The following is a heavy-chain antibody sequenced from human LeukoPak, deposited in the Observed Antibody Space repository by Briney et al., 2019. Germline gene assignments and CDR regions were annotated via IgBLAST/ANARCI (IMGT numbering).Heavy chain of an antibody. CDR3: ARHGAAAVLLFDY. Sequence: GSSVKVSCKASGGTFSSYAISWVRQAPGQGLEWMGGIIPIFGTANYAQKFQSRVTITADESTSTAYMELSSLRSEDTAVYYCARHGAAAVLLFDYWGQGTLVTVSS. CDR2: IIPIFGTA. V-gene: IGHV1-69*01. D-gene: IGHD6-13*01. J-gene: IGHJ4*02. CDR1: GGTFSSYA.